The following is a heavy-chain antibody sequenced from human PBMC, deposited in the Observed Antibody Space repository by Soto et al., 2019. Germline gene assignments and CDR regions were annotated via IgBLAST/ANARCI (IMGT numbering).Heavy chain of an antibody. Sequence: SETLSLTCTVSGGSVSSGSYYWSWIRQPPGKGLEWIGYIYYSGSTNYNPSLKSRVTISVDTSKNQFSLKLSSVTAADTAVYYCARGGGEWELLTDYYYGMDVWGQGTTVTVSS. J-gene: IGHJ6*02. CDR3: ARGGGEWELLTDYYYGMDV. CDR1: GGSVSSGSYY. CDR2: IYYSGST. V-gene: IGHV4-61*01. D-gene: IGHD1-26*01.